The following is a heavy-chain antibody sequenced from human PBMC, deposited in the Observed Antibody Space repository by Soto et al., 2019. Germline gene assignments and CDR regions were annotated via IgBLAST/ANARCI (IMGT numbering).Heavy chain of an antibody. CDR1: GYSFTSYW. V-gene: IGHV5-10-1*01. CDR3: ARQGQQLAPHYYYYGMDV. Sequence: LGESLKISCKGSGYSFTSYWISWVRQMPGKGLEWMGRIDPSDSYTNYSPSFQGHVTISADKSISTAYLQWSSLKASDTAMYYCARQGQQLAPHYYYYGMDVWGQGTTVTVSS. D-gene: IGHD6-13*01. CDR2: IDPSDSYT. J-gene: IGHJ6*02.